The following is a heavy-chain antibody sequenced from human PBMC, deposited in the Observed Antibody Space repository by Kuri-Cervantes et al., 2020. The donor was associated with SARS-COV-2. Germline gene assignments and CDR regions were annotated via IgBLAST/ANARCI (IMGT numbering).Heavy chain of an antibody. D-gene: IGHD1-1*01. J-gene: IGHJ4*02. V-gene: IGHV4-59*05. CDR1: GGSISSHY. CDR2: IYYSGST. Sequence: GSLRLSCTVSGGSISSHYWSWIRXPPGKGLEWIGXIYYSGSTYYNPSLKSRVTISVDTSKNQFSLKLSSVTAADTAVYYCARHVELXRRFDYWGQGTLVTVSS. CDR3: ARHVELXRRFDY.